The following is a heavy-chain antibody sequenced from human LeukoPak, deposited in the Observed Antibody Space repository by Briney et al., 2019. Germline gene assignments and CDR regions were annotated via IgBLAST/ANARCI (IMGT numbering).Heavy chain of an antibody. CDR1: GFSFGSYS. V-gene: IGHV3-48*02. CDR2: ISGSSSLI. J-gene: IGHJ4*02. CDR3: ARVGWSSGPPFY. D-gene: IGHD6-19*01. Sequence: PGGSLRLSCTASGFSFGSYSMNWVRQTPGKGLEWLSYISGSSSLIYYADSVKGRFTISRDNAKKSLYLQMNSLRDEDTAVYYCARVGWSSGPPFYWGQGIQVTASS.